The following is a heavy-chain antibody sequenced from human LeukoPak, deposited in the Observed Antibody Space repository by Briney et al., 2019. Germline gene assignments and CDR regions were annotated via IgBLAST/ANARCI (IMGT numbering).Heavy chain of an antibody. CDR3: AGGGYCSGGSCRLDY. Sequence: GGSLRLSCAASGFTFSSYSMNWVRQAPGKGLEWVSSISSSSSYIYYADSVKGRFTISRDNAKNSLYLQMNSLRAEDTAVYYCAGGGYCSGGSCRLDYWGQGTLVTVSS. J-gene: IGHJ4*02. V-gene: IGHV3-21*01. CDR2: ISSSSSYI. D-gene: IGHD2-15*01. CDR1: GFTFSSYS.